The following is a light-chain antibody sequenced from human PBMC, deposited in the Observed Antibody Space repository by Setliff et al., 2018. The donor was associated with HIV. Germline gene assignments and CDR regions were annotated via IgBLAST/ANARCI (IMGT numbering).Light chain of an antibody. Sequence: QSVLAQPASVSGSPGQSIAISCTGTSSDIGAYKSVSWYQQHPGKAPKLLIYEDSNRPSRVSDRFSGSKSGNTASLTISGLQTEDEADYYCCSLAITDTYVLGTGTKVTVL. CDR2: EDS. J-gene: IGLJ1*01. CDR1: SSDIGAYKS. V-gene: IGLV2-14*03. CDR3: CSLAITDTYV.